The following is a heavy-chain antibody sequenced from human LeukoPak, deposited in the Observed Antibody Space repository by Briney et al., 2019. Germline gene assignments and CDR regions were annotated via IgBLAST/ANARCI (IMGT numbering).Heavy chain of an antibody. Sequence: QSGGSLRLSCAASGFTFSSYAMSWVRQAPGKGLEWVSAITGSGGSTYYADSVMGRFTISRDNSKNTLYLQMNSLRADDTAVYYCAKRMVRGVIEYGMDVWGQGTTVTVSS. CDR1: GFTFSSYA. J-gene: IGHJ6*02. CDR2: ITGSGGST. V-gene: IGHV3-23*01. CDR3: AKRMVRGVIEYGMDV. D-gene: IGHD3-10*01.